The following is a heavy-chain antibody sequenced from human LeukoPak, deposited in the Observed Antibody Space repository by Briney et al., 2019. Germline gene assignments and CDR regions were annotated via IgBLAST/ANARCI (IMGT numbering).Heavy chain of an antibody. CDR3: ARTYSSSSGKVYYYYYGMDV. Sequence: GGSLRLSCAASGFSFNSYAMNWVRQAPGKGLEWVSIISAGGGSTYYADSVKGRFTISRDNSKNTLYLQGNSLRAEDTAVYYCARTYSSSSGKVYYYYYGMDVWGQGTTVTVSS. CDR2: ISAGGGST. V-gene: IGHV3-23*01. D-gene: IGHD6-6*01. J-gene: IGHJ6*02. CDR1: GFSFNSYA.